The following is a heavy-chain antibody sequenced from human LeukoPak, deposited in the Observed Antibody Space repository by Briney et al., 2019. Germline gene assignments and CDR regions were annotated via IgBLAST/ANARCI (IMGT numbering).Heavy chain of an antibody. CDR3: ARDNVGATPFDY. CDR1: GFTFSYFW. J-gene: IGHJ4*02. D-gene: IGHD1-26*01. CDR2: INLDGTER. V-gene: IGHV3-7*05. Sequence: GGSLRLSCAASGFTFSYFWMSWVRQAPGKGLEWVANINLDGTERHYVDSVKGRFTISRDNARKSLYLQMNSLRDEDTAVYYCARDNVGATPFDYWGQGTLGTVS.